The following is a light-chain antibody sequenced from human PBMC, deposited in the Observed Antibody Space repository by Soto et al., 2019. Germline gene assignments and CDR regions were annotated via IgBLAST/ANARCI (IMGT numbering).Light chain of an antibody. Sequence: DIQMTQSPSSLSASVGDRVTITCRASQSISSYLNWYQQKPGKAPKLLIYAASRLQSGVPSRFSGSESGTDFTLTIRSLQPEDFATYYCQQSYSTTITFGQGTRLEIK. V-gene: IGKV1-39*01. CDR3: QQSYSTTIT. CDR1: QSISSY. J-gene: IGKJ5*01. CDR2: AAS.